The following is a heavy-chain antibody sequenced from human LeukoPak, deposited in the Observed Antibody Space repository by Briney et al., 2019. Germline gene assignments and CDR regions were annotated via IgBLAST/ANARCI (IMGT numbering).Heavy chain of an antibody. CDR3: GKDQDYDSSGPY. V-gene: IGHV3-23*01. D-gene: IGHD3-22*01. CDR1: GFTFSNYA. Sequence: SGGSLRLSCAASGFTFSNYAMNWVRQAPGKGLEWVSAISGSGGSTYYADSVKGRFTISRDNSRNPLYLQMNSLRTEDTAVYYCGKDQDYDSSGPYWGQGTLVTVSS. J-gene: IGHJ4*02. CDR2: ISGSGGST.